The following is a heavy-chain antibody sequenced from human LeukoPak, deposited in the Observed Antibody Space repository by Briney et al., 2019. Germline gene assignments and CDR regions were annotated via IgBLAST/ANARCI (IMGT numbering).Heavy chain of an antibody. CDR3: ARGDIGDGYYFDY. CDR1: GGSISSYY. CDR2: IYYSGST. D-gene: IGHD2-15*01. J-gene: IGHJ4*02. V-gene: IGHV4-59*01. Sequence: PSETLSLTCTVSGGSISSYYWSWIRQPPGKGLEWIGYIYYSGSTNYNPSLKSRVTISVDTSKNQFSLKLSSVTAADTAVYYWARGDIGDGYYFDYWGQETLVTVPS.